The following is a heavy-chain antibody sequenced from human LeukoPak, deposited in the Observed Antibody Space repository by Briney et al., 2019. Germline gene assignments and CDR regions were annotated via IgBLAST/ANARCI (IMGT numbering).Heavy chain of an antibody. CDR1: GYTLTELS. CDR2: FDPEDGET. CDR3: ATGVAVAGFYYFDY. J-gene: IGHJ4*02. D-gene: IGHD6-19*01. V-gene: IGHV1-24*01. Sequence: ASVKGACKVSGYTLTELSMHWVRQAPGKGLEWMGGFDPEDGETIYAQKFQGRVTMTEDTSTDTAYMELSSLRSEDTAVYYCATGVAVAGFYYFDYWGQGTLVTVSS.